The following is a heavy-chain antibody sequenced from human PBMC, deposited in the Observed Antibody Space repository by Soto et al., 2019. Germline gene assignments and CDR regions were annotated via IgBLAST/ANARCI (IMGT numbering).Heavy chain of an antibody. CDR2: INAYSGNT. J-gene: IGHJ4*02. CDR1: GYTFTGYY. Sequence: ASVKVSCKASGYTFTGYYMHWVRQAPGQGLEWMGWINAYSGNTNYAQKLQGRVTMTTDTSTSTAYMELRSLRSDDTAVYYCARDLTGTTMDYWGQGTLVTVPQ. V-gene: IGHV1-18*04. CDR3: ARDLTGTTMDY. D-gene: IGHD1-7*01.